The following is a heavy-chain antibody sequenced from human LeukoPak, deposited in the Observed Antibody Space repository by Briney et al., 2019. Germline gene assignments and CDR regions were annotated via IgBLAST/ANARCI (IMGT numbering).Heavy chain of an antibody. J-gene: IGHJ4*02. CDR3: AKDAPVNIVVVPAANS. D-gene: IGHD2-2*01. CDR2: LSGSGGST. V-gene: IGHV3-23*01. Sequence: GGSLRLSCAASGFTFSSYPMSWVRQAPGKGLEWVSALSGSGGSTYYADSVKGRFTISRDNSKNTLYLQMNSLRAEDTAVYYCAKDAPVNIVVVPAANSWGQGTLVTVSS. CDR1: GFTFSSYP.